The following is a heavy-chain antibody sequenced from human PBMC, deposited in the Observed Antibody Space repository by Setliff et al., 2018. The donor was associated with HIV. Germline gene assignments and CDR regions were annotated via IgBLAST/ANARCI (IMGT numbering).Heavy chain of an antibody. V-gene: IGHV4-31*03. Sequence: ASETLSLTCTVSGGSISSGNYYWSWIRQHPGKGLEWIGYIYYSGSTYYNPSLKSRVTMSVDTSKNQFSLKLSSVTAADTGVYYCARGLRYGWYGYYYYMDVWGKGTTVTVSS. CDR1: GGSISSGNYY. D-gene: IGHD6-19*01. CDR2: IYYSGST. CDR3: ARGLRYGWYGYYYYMDV. J-gene: IGHJ6*03.